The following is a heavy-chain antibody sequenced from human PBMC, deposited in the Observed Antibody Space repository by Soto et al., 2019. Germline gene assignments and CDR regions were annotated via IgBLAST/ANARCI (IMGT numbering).Heavy chain of an antibody. CDR3: AKSAASGNSYHSYYYGMDV. Sequence: PGRSLRLSCAASGFTFSSYAFHWVRQAPGKGLEWVAFLSSDGNNEYYADSVKGRFTISRDDSKNTLYVQMNGLRAEDTAVYYCAKSAASGNSYHSYYYGMDVWGQGTTVTVSS. V-gene: IGHV3-30-3*02. J-gene: IGHJ6*02. D-gene: IGHD5-18*01. CDR2: LSSDGNNE. CDR1: GFTFSSYA.